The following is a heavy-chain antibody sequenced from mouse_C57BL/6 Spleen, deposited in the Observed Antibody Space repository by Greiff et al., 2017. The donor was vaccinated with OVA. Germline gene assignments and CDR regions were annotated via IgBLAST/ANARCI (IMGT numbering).Heavy chain of an antibody. Sequence: VQLQQSGPELVKPGASVKISCKASGYAFSSSWMNWVKQRPGKGLEWIGRIYPGDGDTNYNGKFKGKATLTADKSSSTAYMQLSSLTSEDSAVYFCARSPPRDYYGSSYGYFDVWGTGTTVTVSS. D-gene: IGHD1-1*01. V-gene: IGHV1-82*01. CDR3: ARSPPRDYYGSSYGYFDV. CDR2: IYPGDGDT. J-gene: IGHJ1*03. CDR1: GYAFSSSW.